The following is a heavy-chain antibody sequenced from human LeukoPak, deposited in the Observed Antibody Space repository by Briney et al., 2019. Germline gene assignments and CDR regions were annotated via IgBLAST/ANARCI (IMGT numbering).Heavy chain of an antibody. CDR3: VKGYRSSAEPDY. V-gene: IGHV3-43*02. Sequence: GGSLRLSCAAPGFNFGDDAMQWVRQVPGKGLEWVSLISVDGGSKYYADSVKGRFTISRDNSRNSLYLQMNSLTSEDTALYYCVKGYRSSAEPDYWGQGTLVTVSS. J-gene: IGHJ4*02. CDR2: ISVDGGSK. D-gene: IGHD5-12*01. CDR1: GFNFGDDA.